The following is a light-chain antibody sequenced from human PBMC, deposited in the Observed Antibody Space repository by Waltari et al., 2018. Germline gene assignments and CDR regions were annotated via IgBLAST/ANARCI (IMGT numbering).Light chain of an antibody. Sequence: QSVLTQPPSASGSPGQSVTISCTGTSGDVGSYNYVSWYQQEPGKGPKLIIYDVSKRPSGVPDRFSGSKSGNPASLTVSGLQAEDEADYYGCSYAGSSNSVFGGGTKLTVL. CDR1: SGDVGSYNY. CDR3: CSYAGSSNSV. V-gene: IGLV2-8*01. CDR2: DVS. J-gene: IGLJ3*02.